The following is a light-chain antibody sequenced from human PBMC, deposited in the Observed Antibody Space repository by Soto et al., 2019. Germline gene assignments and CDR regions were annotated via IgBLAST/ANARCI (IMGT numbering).Light chain of an antibody. CDR1: SSDVGGYNY. CDR2: EVS. Sequence: QCVLTQPPSASGSPGQSVTISCTGTSSDVGGYNYVSWYQQHPGKAPKLMIYEVSKRPSGVPDRFSGSKSGNTASLTVSGLQAEDEADYYCSSYAGSNNPYVFGTGPKVTVL. J-gene: IGLJ1*01. CDR3: SSYAGSNNPYV. V-gene: IGLV2-8*01.